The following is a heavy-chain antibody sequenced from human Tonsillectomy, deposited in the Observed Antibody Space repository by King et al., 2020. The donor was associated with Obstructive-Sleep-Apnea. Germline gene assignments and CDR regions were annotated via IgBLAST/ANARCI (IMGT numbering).Heavy chain of an antibody. CDR1: GFTFSSYG. CDR3: AKDEGHFYWLLGLGYYHYGMDV. V-gene: IGHV3-30*18. Sequence: LVESGGGVVQPGRSLRVSCAASGFTFSSYGMHWVRQAPGKGLEWVAVISNDGSNKYYADSVKGRFTISRDNSKNTLYLQMNSLRVEDTAVYYCAKDEGHFYWLLGLGYYHYGMDVWGQGTTVIVS. CDR2: ISNDGSNK. J-gene: IGHJ6*02. D-gene: IGHD3-9*01.